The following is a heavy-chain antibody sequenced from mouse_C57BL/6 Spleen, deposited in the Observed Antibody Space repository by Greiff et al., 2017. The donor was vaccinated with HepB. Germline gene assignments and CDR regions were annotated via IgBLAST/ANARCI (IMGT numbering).Heavy chain of an antibody. CDR3: ARQGDYYGSSYGWYFDV. CDR1: GFSLTSYG. CDR2: IWSDGST. Sequence: VQRVESGPGLVAPSQSLSITCTVSGFSLTSYGVHWVRQPPGKGLEWLVVIWSDGSTTYNSALKSRLSISKDNSKSQVFLKMNSLQTDDTAMYYCARQGDYYGSSYGWYFDVWGTGTTVTVSS. D-gene: IGHD1-1*01. V-gene: IGHV2-6-1*01. J-gene: IGHJ1*03.